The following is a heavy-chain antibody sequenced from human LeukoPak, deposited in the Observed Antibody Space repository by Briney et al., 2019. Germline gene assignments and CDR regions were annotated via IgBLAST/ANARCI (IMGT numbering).Heavy chain of an antibody. CDR1: GFTVSRFS. J-gene: IGHJ4*02. V-gene: IGHV3-48*02. Sequence: GGSLRLSCAASGFTVSRFSMNWVRQAPGKGLEWVSYISGSGGDIHYADSVEGRFTISRNNGRNSLYLQMTSLRDEDTAVYYCARDLHSGAYTFDYWGQGTLVTVSS. CDR2: ISGSGGDI. CDR3: ARDLHSGAYTFDY. D-gene: IGHD1-26*01.